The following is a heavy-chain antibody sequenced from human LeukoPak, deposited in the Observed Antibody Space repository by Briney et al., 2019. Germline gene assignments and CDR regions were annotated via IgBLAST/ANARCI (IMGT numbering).Heavy chain of an antibody. CDR3: ARGQRALWFGEFWFDP. D-gene: IGHD3-10*01. J-gene: IGHJ5*02. CDR1: GYTFTSYD. V-gene: IGHV1-8*03. Sequence: GASVKVSCKASGYTFTSYDINWVRQATGQGLEWMGWMNPNSGNTGYAQKFQGRVTITRNTSISTAYMELSSLRSEDTAVYYCARGQRALWFGEFWFDPWGQGTLVTVSS. CDR2: MNPNSGNT.